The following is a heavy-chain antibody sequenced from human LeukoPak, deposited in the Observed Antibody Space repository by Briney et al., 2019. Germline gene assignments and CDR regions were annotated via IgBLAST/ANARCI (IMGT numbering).Heavy chain of an antibody. J-gene: IGHJ3*02. D-gene: IGHD7-27*01. V-gene: IGHV3-33*08. Sequence: GGSLRLSCAASGFTFSNYSMNWVRQAPGKGQEWVAVIWYDGTNKYYADSVKGLFSISRDNSKNTLYLQMNSLRAEDTAVYYCASDKLGTDAFDIWGQGTVVTVSS. CDR1: GFTFSNYS. CDR3: ASDKLGTDAFDI. CDR2: IWYDGTNK.